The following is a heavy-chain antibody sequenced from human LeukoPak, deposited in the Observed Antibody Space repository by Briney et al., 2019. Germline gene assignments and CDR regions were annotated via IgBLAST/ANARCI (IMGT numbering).Heavy chain of an antibody. V-gene: IGHV4-31*03. D-gene: IGHD1-14*01. CDR1: GGSISSGGYY. CDR3: ARGGGATTYQRKEDFDY. J-gene: IGHJ4*02. CDR2: IYYSGST. Sequence: SETLSLTCTVSGGSISSGGYYWSWIRQHPRKGLEWIGYIYYSGSTYYNPSLKSRVTISVDTSKNQFSLKLSSVTAADTAVYYCARGGGATTYQRKEDFDYWGQGTLVTVSS.